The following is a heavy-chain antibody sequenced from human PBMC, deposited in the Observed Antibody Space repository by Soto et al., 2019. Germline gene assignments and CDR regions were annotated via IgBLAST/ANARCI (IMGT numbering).Heavy chain of an antibody. CDR1: GGSFSGYY. D-gene: IGHD2-8*02. Sequence: SETLSLTCAVYGGSFSGYYWSWIRQPPGKGLEWIGEINHSGSTNYNPSLKSRVTIPVDTSKNQFSLKLTSVTAADTAVYYCARDKITGLFDYWGQGTLVTVS. J-gene: IGHJ4*02. CDR2: INHSGST. CDR3: ARDKITGLFDY. V-gene: IGHV4-34*01.